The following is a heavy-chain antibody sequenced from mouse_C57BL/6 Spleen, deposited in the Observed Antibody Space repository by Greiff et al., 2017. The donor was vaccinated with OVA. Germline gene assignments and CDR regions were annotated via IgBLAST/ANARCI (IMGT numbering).Heavy chain of an antibody. CDR1: GYTFTSYW. J-gene: IGHJ2*01. D-gene: IGHD1-1*01. CDR2: IYPGSGST. Sequence: QVQLQQPGAELVKPGASVKMSCKASGYTFTSYWITWVKQRPGQGLEWIGDIYPGSGSTNYNEKFKSKATLSVDTSSSTAYMQLSSLTSEDSAVYYCAREDYGSRGDFFDYWGQGTTLTVSS. CDR3: AREDYGSRGDFFDY. V-gene: IGHV1-55*01.